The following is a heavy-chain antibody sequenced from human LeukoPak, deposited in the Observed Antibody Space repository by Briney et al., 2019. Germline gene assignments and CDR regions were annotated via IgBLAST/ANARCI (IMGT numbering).Heavy chain of an antibody. CDR2: ISYDGSNK. CDR1: GFTFSSYG. CDR3: AKEWEYSYGRPLDY. V-gene: IGHV3-30*18. D-gene: IGHD5-18*01. J-gene: IGHJ4*02. Sequence: PGRSLRLSCAASGFTFSSYGMHWVRQAPGKGLEWVSLISYDGSNKYYADSVKGRFTISRDNSKNTLYLQMNSLRAEGTAVYYCAKEWEYSYGRPLDYWGQGTLVSVSS.